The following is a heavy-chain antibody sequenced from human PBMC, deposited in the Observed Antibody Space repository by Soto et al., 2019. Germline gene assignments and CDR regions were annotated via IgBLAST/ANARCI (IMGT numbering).Heavy chain of an antibody. CDR3: ARSMVGASNDGFDI. J-gene: IGHJ3*02. CDR2: INPNGGST. V-gene: IGHV1-46*01. Sequence: ASVKVSCKAPGDTFTSYYMHWVRQAPGHGLEWMGVINPNGGSTRFAQKFQGRVTMTSDTSTSTVYMELRVEDTAVYYCARSMVGASNDGFDIWGQGTMVTVSS. CDR1: GDTFTSYY. D-gene: IGHD1-26*01.